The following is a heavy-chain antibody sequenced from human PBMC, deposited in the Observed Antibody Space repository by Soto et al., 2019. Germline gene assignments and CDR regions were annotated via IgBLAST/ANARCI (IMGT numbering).Heavy chain of an antibody. V-gene: IGHV3-33*01. CDR3: ARGPGTSYFDY. Sequence: ESGGGVVQPGRSLRLSCAASGFTFSSYGMHRVRQAPGKGLEWVAVIWSGGSNENYADSVKGRFTISRDNSKNMLYLQMNSLRAEDTAVYYCARGPGTSYFDYWGQGSLVTVSS. CDR2: IWSGGSNE. CDR1: GFTFSSYG. J-gene: IGHJ4*02. D-gene: IGHD2-2*01.